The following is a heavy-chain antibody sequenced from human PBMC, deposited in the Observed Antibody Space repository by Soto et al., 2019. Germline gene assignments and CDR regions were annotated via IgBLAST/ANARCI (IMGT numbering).Heavy chain of an antibody. CDR3: ARGSELSGGDYESNNWFDP. CDR1: GYTFTSYD. CDR2: MNPNSGNT. J-gene: IGHJ5*02. Sequence: QVQLVQSGAEVKKPGASVKVSCKASGYTFTSYDINWVRQATGQGLEWMGWMNPNSGNTGYAQKVQGRVTMTRNTSISTAYMELSSLRSEDTSVYYCARGSELSGGDYESNNWFDPWGQGTLVTVSS. D-gene: IGHD4-17*01. V-gene: IGHV1-8*01.